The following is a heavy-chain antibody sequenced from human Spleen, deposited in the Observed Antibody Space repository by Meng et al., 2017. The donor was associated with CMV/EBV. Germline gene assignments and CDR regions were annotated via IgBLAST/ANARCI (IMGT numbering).Heavy chain of an antibody. CDR3: ARDREQLVGYYYYGMDV. J-gene: IGHJ6*02. D-gene: IGHD6-6*01. CDR1: GGSVSSGSYY. Sequence: SETLSLTCTVSGGSVSSGSYYWSWIRQPPGKGLGWIGYIYYSGSTNYNPSLKSRVTISVDTSKNQFSLKLSSVTAADTAVYYCARDREQLVGYYYYGMDVWGQGTTVTVSS. V-gene: IGHV4-61*01. CDR2: IYYSGST.